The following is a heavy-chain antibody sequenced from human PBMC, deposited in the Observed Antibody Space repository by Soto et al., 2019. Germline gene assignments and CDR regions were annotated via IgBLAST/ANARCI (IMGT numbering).Heavy chain of an antibody. CDR3: AKGVRVVVLRGNYYYYGIDV. J-gene: IGHJ6*02. Sequence: PGGSLRLPCAATGFTFRSYDMHWVRQAPGKGLEWVAGMSKDGANEEHVDSVRGRFTITRDNSKNTLSLQMSSLRPDDTAVYYCAKGVRVVVLRGNYYYYGIDVWGQGTTVTVSS. V-gene: IGHV3-30*18. CDR1: GFTFRSYD. CDR2: MSKDGANE. D-gene: IGHD2-2*01.